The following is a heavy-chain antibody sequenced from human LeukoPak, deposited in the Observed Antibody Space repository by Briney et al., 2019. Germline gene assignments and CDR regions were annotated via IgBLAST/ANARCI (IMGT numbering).Heavy chain of an antibody. CDR3: ARHVGSSGWYILPQDFDY. CDR1: GGSISSSSYY. CDR2: IYYSGST. J-gene: IGHJ4*02. D-gene: IGHD6-19*01. Sequence: SETLSLTCTVSGGSISSSSYYWVWIRQPPGKGLEWIGSIYYSGSTYYNPSLKSRVTISVYTSKNQFSLKLSSVTAADTAVYYCARHVGSSGWYILPQDFDYWGQGTLVTVSS. V-gene: IGHV4-39*01.